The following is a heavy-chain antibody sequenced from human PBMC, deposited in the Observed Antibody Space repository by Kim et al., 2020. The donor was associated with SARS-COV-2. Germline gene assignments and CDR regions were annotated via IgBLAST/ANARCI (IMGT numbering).Heavy chain of an antibody. CDR3: AKDLSKWELLGRGDWFDP. CDR2: ISGSGGST. D-gene: IGHD1-26*01. CDR1: GFTFSSYA. J-gene: IGHJ5*02. Sequence: GGSLRLSCAASGFTFSSYAMSWVRQAPGKGLEWVSAISGSGGSTYYADSVKGRFTISRDNSKNTLYLQMNSLRAEDTAVYYCAKDLSKWELLGRGDWFDPWGQGTLVTVSS. V-gene: IGHV3-23*01.